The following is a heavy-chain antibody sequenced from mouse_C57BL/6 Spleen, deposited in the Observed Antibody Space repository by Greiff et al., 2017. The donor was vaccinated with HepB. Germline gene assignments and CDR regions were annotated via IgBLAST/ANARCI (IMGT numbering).Heavy chain of an antibody. CDR3: ARGGYYGCSLPFAY. CDR2: IDPSDSYT. J-gene: IGHJ3*01. D-gene: IGHD1-1*01. V-gene: IGHV1-69*01. CDR1: GYTFTSYW. Sequence: QVQLQQPGAELVMPGASVKLSCKASGYTFTSYWMHWVKQRPGQGLEWIGEIDPSDSYTNYNQKFKGKSTLTVDKSSSTAYMQLSSLTSEDSAVYFGARGGYYGCSLPFAYWGQGTLVTVSA.